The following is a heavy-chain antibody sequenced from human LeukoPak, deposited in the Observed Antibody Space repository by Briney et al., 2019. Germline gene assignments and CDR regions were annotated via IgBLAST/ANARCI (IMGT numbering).Heavy chain of an antibody. V-gene: IGHV3-21*01. CDR3: ARDLYDSGGYSSPIDY. D-gene: IGHD3-22*01. CDR1: GFTFTTFT. CDR2: ISSSSSHI. Sequence: GGSLRLSCAASGFTFTTFTMNWVRQAPGKGLEWVSSISSSSSHIHSADSVKGRFTISRDNAKNSLYLQMNSLRAEDTAVYYCARDLYDSGGYSSPIDYWGQGTLVTVSS. J-gene: IGHJ4*02.